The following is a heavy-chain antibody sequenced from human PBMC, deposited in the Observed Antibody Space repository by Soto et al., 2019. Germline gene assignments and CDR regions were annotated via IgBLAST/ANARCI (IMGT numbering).Heavy chain of an antibody. V-gene: IGHV3-23*01. D-gene: IGHD3-3*01. CDR3: AKFDFRYGMDV. J-gene: IGHJ6*02. CDR2: ISSSCRNT. Sequence: GGSLRLSCAASGFTFSNFAMTWVRQAPGKGLDWVSSISSSCRNTYYASSVKGRFTISRDSSKNTIYLQMNTLGAEDTAVYYCAKFDFRYGMDVWGQGTTVTVSS. CDR1: GFTFSNFA.